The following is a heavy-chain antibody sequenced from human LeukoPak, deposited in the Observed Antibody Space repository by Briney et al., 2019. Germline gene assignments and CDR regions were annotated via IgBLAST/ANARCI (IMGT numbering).Heavy chain of an antibody. CDR1: GYSFTSYW. J-gene: IGHJ6*03. D-gene: IGHD2-15*01. Sequence: GESLKISCKGSGYSFTSYWIGWVRQMPGKGLEWMGIIYPGDSDTRYSPSFQGQVTISADKSISTAYLQWSSLKASDTAMYYCARSGGRLLYYYYYMDVWGKGTTVTVSS. CDR2: IYPGDSDT. CDR3: ARSGGRLLYYYYYMDV. V-gene: IGHV5-51*01.